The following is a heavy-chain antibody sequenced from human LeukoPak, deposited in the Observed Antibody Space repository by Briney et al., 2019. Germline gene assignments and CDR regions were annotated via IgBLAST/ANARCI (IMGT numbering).Heavy chain of an antibody. D-gene: IGHD3-22*01. CDR2: INSDGSST. CDR1: GFTFSSYW. Sequence: GGSLRLSCSASGFTFSSYWMHWVRQAPGKGLVWVSRINSDGSSTSYADSVKGRFTISRDNAKNTLYLQMNSLRAEDTAVYYCARGVGYYDSSGYYYFDYWGQGTLVTVSS. CDR3: ARGVGYYDSSGYYYFDY. V-gene: IGHV3-74*01. J-gene: IGHJ4*02.